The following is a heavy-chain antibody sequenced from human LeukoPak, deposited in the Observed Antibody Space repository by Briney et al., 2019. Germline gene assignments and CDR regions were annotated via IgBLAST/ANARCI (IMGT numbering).Heavy chain of an antibody. J-gene: IGHJ4*02. Sequence: GGSLRLSCAASGFTFSSYAMSWVRQAPGKGLEWVSAISGSGGSTYYADSVKGRFTISRDNSKNTLYLQMNSLRAEDTAVYYCAKSNPTYYDILTGLFDHWGQGTLVSVSS. D-gene: IGHD3-9*01. CDR1: GFTFSSYA. V-gene: IGHV3-23*01. CDR3: AKSNPTYYDILTGLFDH. CDR2: ISGSGGST.